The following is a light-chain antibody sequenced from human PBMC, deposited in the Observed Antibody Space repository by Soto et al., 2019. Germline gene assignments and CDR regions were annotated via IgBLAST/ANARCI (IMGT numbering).Light chain of an antibody. J-gene: IGKJ1*01. CDR1: QTVSTN. V-gene: IGKV3-15*01. Sequence: EIKMTQSPNTLSVSPGERATLSCRASQTVSTNLGWYQQKPGQAPRLLIFHTSSRATGIPARFSGSGSGAEFNLTITSLQSEDFAVYHCQQYNSWPPTFGQGTKVDIK. CDR3: QQYNSWPPT. CDR2: HTS.